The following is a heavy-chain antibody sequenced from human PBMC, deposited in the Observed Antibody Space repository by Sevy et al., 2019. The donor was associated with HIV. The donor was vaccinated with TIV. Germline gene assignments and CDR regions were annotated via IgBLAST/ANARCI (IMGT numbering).Heavy chain of an antibody. J-gene: IGHJ3*02. CDR3: TTDTGISDYDFWSGRDDTFDI. CDR1: GFTFSNAW. V-gene: IGHV3-15*01. D-gene: IGHD3-3*01. CDR2: IKSKTDGGTA. Sequence: GGSLRLSCAASGFTFSNAWMSWVRQAPGKGLEWVGRIKSKTDGGTADYAAPVKGRFTISTDESKNTLYLQMNSLKTEDTAVYYCTTDTGISDYDFWSGRDDTFDIWGQWTMVTVSS.